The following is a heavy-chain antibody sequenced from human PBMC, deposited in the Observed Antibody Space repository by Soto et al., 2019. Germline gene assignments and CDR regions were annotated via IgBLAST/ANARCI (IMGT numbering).Heavy chain of an antibody. V-gene: IGHV3-30*18. Sequence: GGSLRLSCAASGFTFSSYGMHWVHQAPGKGLEWVAVISYDGSNKYYADSVKGRFTISRDNSKNTLYLQMNSLRAEDTAVYYCAKGDSSGWYGGDWFDPWGQGTLVTVSS. D-gene: IGHD6-19*01. J-gene: IGHJ5*02. CDR2: ISYDGSNK. CDR3: AKGDSSGWYGGDWFDP. CDR1: GFTFSSYG.